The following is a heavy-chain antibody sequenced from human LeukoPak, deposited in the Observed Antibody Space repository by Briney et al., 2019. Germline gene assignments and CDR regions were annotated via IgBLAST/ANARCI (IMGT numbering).Heavy chain of an antibody. D-gene: IGHD2-21*02. CDR1: GYTFTTYY. Sequence: SVKVSCKTSGYTFTTYYMHWVRQAPGQGLEWMGGIIPIFGTANYAQKFQGRVTITADESTSTAYMELSSLRSEDTAVYYCAREFCGGDCYSRGDAFDIWGQGTMVTVSS. J-gene: IGHJ3*02. V-gene: IGHV1-69*13. CDR3: AREFCGGDCYSRGDAFDI. CDR2: IIPIFGTA.